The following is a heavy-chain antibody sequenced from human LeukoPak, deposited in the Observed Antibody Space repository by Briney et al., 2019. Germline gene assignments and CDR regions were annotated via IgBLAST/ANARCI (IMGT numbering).Heavy chain of an antibody. CDR3: EREVEGYFDY. V-gene: IGHV4-38-2*02. Sequence: SETLSLTCTVSGYSISSGYYWGWIRQPPGKGLEWIGSIYHSGSTYYNPSLKSRVTISVDTSKNQFSLKLSSVTAADTAVYYCEREVEGYFDYWGQGTLVTVSS. CDR2: IYHSGST. CDR1: GYSISSGYY. J-gene: IGHJ4*02. D-gene: IGHD1-26*01.